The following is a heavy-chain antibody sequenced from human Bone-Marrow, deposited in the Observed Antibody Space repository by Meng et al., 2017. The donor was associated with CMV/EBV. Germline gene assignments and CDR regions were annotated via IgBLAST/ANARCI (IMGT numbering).Heavy chain of an antibody. CDR1: GGSISSSSYY. CDR2: IYYSGST. CDR3: ARETGIFGWTRPGRVIDY. V-gene: IGHV4-61*01. Sequence: SETLSLTCTVSGGSISSSSYYWGWIRQPPGKGLEWIGYIYYSGSTNYNPSLKSRVTISVDTSKNQFSLKLSSVTAADTAVYYCARETGIFGWTRPGRVIDYWGQGTLVTSSS. J-gene: IGHJ4*02. D-gene: IGHD3-10*01.